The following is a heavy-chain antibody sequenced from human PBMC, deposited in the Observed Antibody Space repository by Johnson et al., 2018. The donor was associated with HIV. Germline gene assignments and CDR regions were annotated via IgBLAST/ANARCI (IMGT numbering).Heavy chain of an antibody. Sequence: QVQLVESGGGLVKPGGSLRLSCAASGFTFSDYYMNWIRQAPGKGLEWVALISYDGSNKYYADSVKGRFTISRDDSKNTLYLQMNSLRAEDTAVYYCAKVRRAVYGFDIWGQGTMVTVSS. D-gene: IGHD2/OR15-2a*01. V-gene: IGHV3-30*18. CDR1: GFTFSDYY. CDR2: ISYDGSNK. J-gene: IGHJ3*02. CDR3: AKVRRAVYGFDI.